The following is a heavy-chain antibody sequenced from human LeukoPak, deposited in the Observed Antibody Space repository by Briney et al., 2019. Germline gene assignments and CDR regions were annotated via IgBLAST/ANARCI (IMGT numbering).Heavy chain of an antibody. Sequence: NPSETLSLTCTVSGGSISSYYWSWIRQPPGKGLEWIGYIYYSGSTNYNPSLKSRVTISVDTSKNQFSLKLSSVTAADTAVYYCARGPGYCYGMDVWGQGTTVTVSS. V-gene: IGHV4-59*01. CDR2: IYYSGST. CDR1: GGSISSYY. CDR3: ARGPGYCYGMDV. J-gene: IGHJ6*02.